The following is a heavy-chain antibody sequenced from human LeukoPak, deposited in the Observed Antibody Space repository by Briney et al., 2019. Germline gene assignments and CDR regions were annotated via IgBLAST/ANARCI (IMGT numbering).Heavy chain of an antibody. Sequence: GGSLRLSCAASGFAFSSYSMNWVRHAPGKGLEWLSYSSSGSSTIYYADSVKGRFTISKDNAKNSLYLQMNSLRAEDTAVYYCARMSSGSYLFDYWGQGTLVTVSS. CDR3: ARMSSGSYLFDY. D-gene: IGHD3-10*01. J-gene: IGHJ4*02. CDR1: GFAFSSYS. V-gene: IGHV3-48*01. CDR2: SSSGSSTI.